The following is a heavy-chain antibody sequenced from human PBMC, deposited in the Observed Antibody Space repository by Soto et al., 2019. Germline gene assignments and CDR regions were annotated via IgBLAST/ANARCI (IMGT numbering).Heavy chain of an antibody. CDR1: GYTFTSYA. Sequence: QVQLVQSGAEVKKPGASVKVSCKTSGYTFTSYAISWVRQAPGQGLEWMGWISAYNGNTHYARKLQGRVTMTPDTSTSTAYMELRSLRSDDTSVYYCASDLAAAGPFDYWGQGTLVTVSS. V-gene: IGHV1-18*01. D-gene: IGHD6-13*01. CDR3: ASDLAAAGPFDY. J-gene: IGHJ4*02. CDR2: ISAYNGNT.